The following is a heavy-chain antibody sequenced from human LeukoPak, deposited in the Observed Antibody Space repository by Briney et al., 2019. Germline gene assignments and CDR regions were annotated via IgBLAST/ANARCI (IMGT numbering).Heavy chain of an antibody. V-gene: IGHV3-21*01. J-gene: IGHJ3*02. CDR3: ARESFCSGGSCYSGRAFDI. CDR1: GFTFSSYS. D-gene: IGHD2-15*01. Sequence: GGSLRLSCAASGFTFSSYSMNWVRQAPGKGLEWVSSISSSSSYIYYADSVKGRFTISRDNAKNTLYLQMNSLRAEDTAVYYCARESFCSGGSCYSGRAFDIWGQGTMVTVSS. CDR2: ISSSSSYI.